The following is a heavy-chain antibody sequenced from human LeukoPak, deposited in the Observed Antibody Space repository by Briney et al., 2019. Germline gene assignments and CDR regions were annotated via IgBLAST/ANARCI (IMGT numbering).Heavy chain of an antibody. CDR2: ISDRGSTM. Sequence: PGGSLRLSCVASGFSFSTFEMNWVRQAPGKGLEWISHISDRGSTMYYADSVKGRFTISRDNARNSLYLQMSSLRAEDTAVYYCATRVVRGQGTLVTVSS. J-gene: IGHJ4*02. CDR1: GFSFSTFE. V-gene: IGHV3-48*03. CDR3: ATRVV.